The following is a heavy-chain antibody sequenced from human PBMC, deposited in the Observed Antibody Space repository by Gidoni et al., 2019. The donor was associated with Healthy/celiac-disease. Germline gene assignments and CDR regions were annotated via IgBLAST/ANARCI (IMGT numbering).Heavy chain of an antibody. CDR2: ISGSGGST. J-gene: IGHJ4*02. V-gene: IGHV3-23*01. D-gene: IGHD3-22*01. CDR3: TNYYDSSGYYWGWSYFDY. Sequence: EVQLLESGGGLVQPGGSLRLSCAASGFPFSSYAMSWVRQAPGKGLEWVSAISGSGGSTYYADSVKGRFTISRDNSKNTLYLQMNSLRAEDTAVYYCTNYYDSSGYYWGWSYFDYWGQGTLVTVSS. CDR1: GFPFSSYA.